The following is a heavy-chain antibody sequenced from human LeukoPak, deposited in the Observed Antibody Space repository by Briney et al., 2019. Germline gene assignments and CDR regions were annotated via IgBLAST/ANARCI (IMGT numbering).Heavy chain of an antibody. V-gene: IGHV3-7*01. CDR1: GFSFSAYW. D-gene: IGHD1-26*01. J-gene: IGHJ4*02. CDR3: ARHGSGRNYFDPLDY. Sequence: GGSLRLSCAASGFSFSAYWMTWVRQAPGTGLEWVANINPAGSETYYVDPVKGRFTVSRDNPKNTLNLQLDSLRVEDTAVYYCARHGSGRNYFDPLDYWGQGTLVTVSS. CDR2: INPAGSET.